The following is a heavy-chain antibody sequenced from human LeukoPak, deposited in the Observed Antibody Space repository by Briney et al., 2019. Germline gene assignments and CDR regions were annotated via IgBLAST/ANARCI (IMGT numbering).Heavy chain of an antibody. CDR2: IIQDGSER. CDR3: VRDGGVSGYDLLDY. J-gene: IGHJ4*02. V-gene: IGHV3-7*01. CDR1: GFPFITFW. Sequence: AGGSLRLSCAASGFPFITFWMTWVRQAPGKGLEWGANIIQDGSERYYVGSVKGRFTISRDNAKNSLSLQMNSLRAEDTAVYYCVRDGGVSGYDLLDYWGQGTLVTVSS. D-gene: IGHD5-12*01.